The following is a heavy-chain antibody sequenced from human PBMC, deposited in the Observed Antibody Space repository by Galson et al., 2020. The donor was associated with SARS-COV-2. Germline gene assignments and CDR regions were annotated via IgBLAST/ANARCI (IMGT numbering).Heavy chain of an antibody. CDR3: ASSSSSWYSVWFDY. CDR2: HYPEDYDT. CDR1: GNNFTRYW. V-gene: IGHV5-51*01. Sequence: KIWGSPKTPLNGSGNNFTRYWNGWGRQSPGKGLGWSGIHYPEDYDTRYSTSFQGQVTIAGDKSIRTAYLQGSSLKASDTAMYYCASSSSSWYSVWFDYWGQGTLVTVSS. D-gene: IGHD6-13*01. J-gene: IGHJ4*02.